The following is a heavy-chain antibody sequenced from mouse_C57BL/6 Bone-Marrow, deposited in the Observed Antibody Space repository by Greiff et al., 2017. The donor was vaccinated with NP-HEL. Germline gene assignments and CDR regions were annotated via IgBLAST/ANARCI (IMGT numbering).Heavy chain of an antibody. Sequence: QVTLKESGPGILQSSQTLSLTCSFSGFSLSTSGMGVSWIRQPSGKGLEWLAHIYWDDDKRYNPSLKSRLTISKDTSRNQVFLKITSVDTADTATYYCARRANYYGSIWYFDVWGTGTTVTVSS. CDR3: ARRANYYGSIWYFDV. J-gene: IGHJ1*03. CDR1: GFSLSTSGMG. D-gene: IGHD1-1*01. CDR2: IYWDDDK. V-gene: IGHV8-12*01.